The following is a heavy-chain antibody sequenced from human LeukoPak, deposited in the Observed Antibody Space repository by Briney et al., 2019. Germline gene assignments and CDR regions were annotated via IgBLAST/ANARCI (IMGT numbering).Heavy chain of an antibody. D-gene: IGHD1-26*01. Sequence: ASVKVSCKASGYTFTSYYMHWVRQAPGQGLEWMGIINPSGGSTSYAQKFQGRVTMTRDMSTSTVYMELSSLRSEDTAVYYCARDRESGSYHSASFDYWGQGTLVTVSS. CDR2: INPSGGST. J-gene: IGHJ4*02. V-gene: IGHV1-46*01. CDR3: ARDRESGSYHSASFDY. CDR1: GYTFTSYY.